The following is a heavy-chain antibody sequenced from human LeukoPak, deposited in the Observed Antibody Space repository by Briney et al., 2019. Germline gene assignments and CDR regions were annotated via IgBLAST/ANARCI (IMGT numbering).Heavy chain of an antibody. CDR2: ISGSGGST. V-gene: IGHV3-23*01. D-gene: IGHD6-13*01. CDR1: GFSFSSYA. J-gene: IGHJ4*02. Sequence: PGGSLRLSCAASGFSFSSYAMSWVRQAPGKGLEWVSAISGSGGSTYYADSVKGRFTISRDNSKNTLYLQMNSLRAEDTAVYYCAGRISLAAAADYWGQGTLVTVSS. CDR3: AGRISLAAAADY.